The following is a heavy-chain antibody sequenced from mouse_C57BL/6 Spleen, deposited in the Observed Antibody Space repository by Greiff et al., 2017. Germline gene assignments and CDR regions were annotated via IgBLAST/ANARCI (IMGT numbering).Heavy chain of an antibody. V-gene: IGHV5-2*03. CDR3: ARRGSYYDYDDWYFDV. CDR1: EYEFPSHD. Sequence: EVKLVESGGGLVQPGESLKLSCESNEYEFPSHDMSWVRKTPEKRLELVAAITSDGGSTYYPDTMERRFIISRDNTKKTLYLQMSSLRSEDTALYYCARRGSYYDYDDWYFDVWGTGTTVTVSS. D-gene: IGHD2-4*01. J-gene: IGHJ1*03. CDR2: ITSDGGST.